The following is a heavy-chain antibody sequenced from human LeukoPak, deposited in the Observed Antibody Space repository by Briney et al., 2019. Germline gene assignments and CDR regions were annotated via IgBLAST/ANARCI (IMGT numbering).Heavy chain of an antibody. D-gene: IGHD1-26*01. CDR3: AFRSYRGYYFDY. Sequence: SETLSLTCAVYGGSFSGYYWSWIRQPPGKGLEWIGYIYDSGSTNYNSSLKSRVTISVDTSKNQFSLKLSSVTAADTAVYYCAFRSYRGYYFDYWGQGTLVTVSS. CDR2: IYDSGST. J-gene: IGHJ4*02. CDR1: GGSFSGYY. V-gene: IGHV4-59*01.